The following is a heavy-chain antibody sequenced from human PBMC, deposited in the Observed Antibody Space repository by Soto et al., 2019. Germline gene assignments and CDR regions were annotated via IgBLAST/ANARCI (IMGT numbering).Heavy chain of an antibody. Sequence: QVPLQQSGPGLVKPSQTLSLTCAISGDSVSSNSAAWNWIRQSPSRGLEWLGRTYYRSKWYNDSAVSVKTRITPNPETSKNQFSLQRNSVTPADTAVYCCASVVGAHDYGDYEERSGWFDPGGQGTLVTVSS. CDR1: GDSVSSNSAA. D-gene: IGHD4-17*01. V-gene: IGHV6-1*01. J-gene: IGHJ5*02. CDR3: ASVVGAHDYGDYEERSGWFDP. CDR2: TYYRSKWYN.